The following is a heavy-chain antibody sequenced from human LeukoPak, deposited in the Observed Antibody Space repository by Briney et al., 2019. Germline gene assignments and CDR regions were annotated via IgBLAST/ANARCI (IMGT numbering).Heavy chain of an antibody. CDR3: VREGEWALPFDY. CDR1: GGSISTTSYF. D-gene: IGHD3-16*01. J-gene: IGHJ4*02. V-gene: IGHV4-39*01. Sequence: SETLSLTCTVSGGSISTTSYFRGWLRQPPGKGLEWIGSIYYSGSTYYNPSLKSRVTISVDTSKNQFSLKLSSVIAADTAVYFCVREGEWALPFDYWGQGTLVTVSS. CDR2: IYYSGST.